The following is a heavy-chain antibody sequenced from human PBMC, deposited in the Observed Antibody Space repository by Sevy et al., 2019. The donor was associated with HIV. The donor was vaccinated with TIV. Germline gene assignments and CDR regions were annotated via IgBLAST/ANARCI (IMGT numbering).Heavy chain of an antibody. CDR3: AKVPYSSSSQFDY. D-gene: IGHD6-6*01. V-gene: IGHV3-23*01. Sequence: GGSLRLSCAASGFTFRSYAMSWVRQAPGKGLEWVSGISGSGGSTYYADSVKGRFTISRENSKNTLYLQMNSLRVEDTAVYYCAKVPYSSSSQFDYWGQGTLVTVSS. CDR2: ISGSGGST. J-gene: IGHJ4*02. CDR1: GFTFRSYA.